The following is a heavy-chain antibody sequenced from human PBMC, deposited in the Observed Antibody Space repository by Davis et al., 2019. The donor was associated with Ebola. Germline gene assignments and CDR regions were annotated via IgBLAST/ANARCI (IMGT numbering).Heavy chain of an antibody. D-gene: IGHD6-13*01. V-gene: IGHV4-34*01. CDR1: GGSFSGYY. CDR3: AREVPGAGHLDY. CDR2: INHSGST. J-gene: IGHJ4*02. Sequence: SETLSLTCAVYGGSFSGYYWSWIRQPPGKGLEWIGEINHSGSTNYNPSLKSRVTMSVDTSRNQFSLKLNSVTAADTAVYFCAREVPGAGHLDYWGQGTLVTVSS.